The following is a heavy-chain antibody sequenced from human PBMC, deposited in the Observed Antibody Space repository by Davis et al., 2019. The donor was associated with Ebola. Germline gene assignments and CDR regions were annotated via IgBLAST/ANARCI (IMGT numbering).Heavy chain of an antibody. CDR3: ARGRGYSYGRGVYYYYGMDV. D-gene: IGHD5-18*01. CDR1: GFTFSSYS. J-gene: IGHJ6*02. Sequence: PSETLSLTCAASGFTFSSYSMNWVRQAPGKGLEWVSSISSSSSYTNYADSVKGRFTISRDNAKNSLYLQMNSLRAEDTAVYYCARGRGYSYGRGVYYYYGMDVWGQGTTVTVSS. V-gene: IGHV3-21*01. CDR2: ISSSSSYT.